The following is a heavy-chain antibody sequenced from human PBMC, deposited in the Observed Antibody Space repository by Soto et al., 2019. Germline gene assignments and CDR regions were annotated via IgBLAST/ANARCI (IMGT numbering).Heavy chain of an antibody. CDR1: GYTFTGYY. V-gene: IGHV1-2*04. CDR3: ARGPDIVVVVATTHFDY. J-gene: IGHJ4*02. CDR2: INPKSGDT. Sequence: QVQLVQSGAEVKKPGASVKVSCKASGYTFTGYYMHWVRQAPGQGLEWMGWINPKSGDTNYAQKFQGWVTMTRDTSISTAYMELSRLRSDDTAVYYCARGPDIVVVVATTHFDYWGQGTLVTVSS. D-gene: IGHD2-15*01.